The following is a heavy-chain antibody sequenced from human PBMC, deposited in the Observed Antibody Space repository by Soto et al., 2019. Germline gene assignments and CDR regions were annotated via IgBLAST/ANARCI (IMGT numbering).Heavy chain of an antibody. CDR2: IYHSGST. D-gene: IGHD3-3*02. V-gene: IGHV4-30-2*01. J-gene: IGHJ5*02. CDR1: GGSISSGGYS. Sequence: SETLSVTCAVSGGSISSGGYSWSLILQPPWKGLEWIGYIYHSGSTYYNPSLKSRVTISVDRSKNQFSLKMRSVTAADTAVYFCARNPRSDIFGVRNIVENWFDPWGQGSLVTVSS. CDR3: ARNPRSDIFGVRNIVENWFDP.